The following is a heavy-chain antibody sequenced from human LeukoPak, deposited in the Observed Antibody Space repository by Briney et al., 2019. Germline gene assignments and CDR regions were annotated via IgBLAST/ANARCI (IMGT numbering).Heavy chain of an antibody. CDR2: ITTNTEIP. Sequence: ASVKVSCKASGYSFTDFAMNWVRQAPGQGLEWMGWITTNTEIPTYAQGFTGRFVFSVDSSVSTAYLQISSLRAEDTAVYYCAFSPTVTTLGYWGQGTLVTVSS. CDR1: GYSFTDFA. CDR3: AFSPTVTTLGY. V-gene: IGHV7-4-1*02. J-gene: IGHJ4*02. D-gene: IGHD4-11*01.